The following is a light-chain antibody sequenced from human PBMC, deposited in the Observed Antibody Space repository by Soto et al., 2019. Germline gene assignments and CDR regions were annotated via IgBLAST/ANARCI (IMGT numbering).Light chain of an antibody. CDR3: SSYTNRDTLV. CDR2: EVI. J-gene: IGLJ1*01. Sequence: QSVLTQPASVSGSPGQSITISCTGTSSDVGGYNYVSWYQQHPDKAPKLIICEVINRPSGVSNRFSGSKSGNTASLTISGLQAEDEADYYCSSYTNRDTLVFGTGTKVTVL. CDR1: SSDVGGYNY. V-gene: IGLV2-14*01.